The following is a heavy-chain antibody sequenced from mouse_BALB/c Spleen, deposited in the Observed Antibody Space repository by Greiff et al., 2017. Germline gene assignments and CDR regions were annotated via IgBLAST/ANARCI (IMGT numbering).Heavy chain of an antibody. J-gene: IGHJ2*01. CDR1: GYSFTSYW. CDR2: IDPSDSET. Sequence: VKLQESGPQLVRPGASVKISCKASGYSFTSYWMHWVKQRPGQGLEWIGMIDPSDSETRLNQKFKDKATLTVDKSSSTAYMQLSSPTSEDSAVYYCARSGGLQRPFDYWGQGTTLTVSS. D-gene: IGHD2-2*01. V-gene: IGHV1S126*01. CDR3: ARSGGLQRPFDY.